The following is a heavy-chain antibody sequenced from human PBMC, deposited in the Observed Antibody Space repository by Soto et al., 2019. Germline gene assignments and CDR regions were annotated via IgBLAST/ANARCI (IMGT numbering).Heavy chain of an antibody. CDR1: GGSISSGTFY. Sequence: QLQLQESGPGLVKPSETLSLTCTVSGGSISSGTFYWGWIRQPPGKGLEYIGSIHYSGSTYYNPSLKSRVNLSLATSKNQFSLTLSSVTAADAAIYYCARVYDSSGFFPLVDPWGQGTLVTVSS. CDR3: ARVYDSSGFFPLVDP. CDR2: IHYSGST. V-gene: IGHV4-39*01. J-gene: IGHJ5*02. D-gene: IGHD3-22*01.